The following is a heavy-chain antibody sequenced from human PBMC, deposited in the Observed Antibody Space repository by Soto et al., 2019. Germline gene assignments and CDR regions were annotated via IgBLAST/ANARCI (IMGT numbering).Heavy chain of an antibody. D-gene: IGHD1-26*01. CDR3: ARIYSGNYGVPYYFDY. Sequence: QVQLQESGPGLVKPSQTLSLTCTVSGGSISSGGYYWSWIRQHPGKGLEWIGYIYYSGSTYYNPSLKSRVTISVDTSKNQFSLKLSSVTAADTAVYYCARIYSGNYGVPYYFDYWGQGTLVTVSS. V-gene: IGHV4-31*03. CDR2: IYYSGST. CDR1: GGSISSGGYY. J-gene: IGHJ4*02.